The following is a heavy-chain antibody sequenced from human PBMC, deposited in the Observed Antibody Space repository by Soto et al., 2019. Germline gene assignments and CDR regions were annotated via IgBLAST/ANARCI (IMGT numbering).Heavy chain of an antibody. CDR2: ISGYSGQT. V-gene: IGHV1-18*01. J-gene: IGHJ4*02. D-gene: IGHD6-25*01. CDR1: GDSFSKFG. Sequence: HVLLVQSGPEVRKPGASVNVSCMASGDSFSKFGINWVRQAPGQGLEWMGWISGYSGQTNYAQKFQGRVTMTRDTSTTTAYMELRTLRSDDTAVYFCASDHSGPDWGQGTLVTVYS. CDR3: ASDHSGPD.